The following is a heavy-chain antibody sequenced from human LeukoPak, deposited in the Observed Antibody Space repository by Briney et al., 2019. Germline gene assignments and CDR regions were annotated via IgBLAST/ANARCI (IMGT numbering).Heavy chain of an antibody. J-gene: IGHJ5*02. CDR2: IYPGDSDT. V-gene: IGHV5-51*01. D-gene: IGHD6-19*01. CDR3: GRSIGYTSGWYDP. CDR1: GYGFTSYW. Sequence: GESLQISCKGSGYGFTSYWIGWVRRMPGKGLEWMGMIYPGDSDTRYSPSFQGQVTISADKSISTAYLQWSSLKASDTAMYYCGRSIGYTSGWYDPWGQGTQVTVSS.